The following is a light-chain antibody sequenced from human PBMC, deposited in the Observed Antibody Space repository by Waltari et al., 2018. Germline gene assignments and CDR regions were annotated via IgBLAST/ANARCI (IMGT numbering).Light chain of an antibody. Sequence: EIVLTQSPGTLSLSPGERATLSCRASQSVTINYLAWYHQKPGQPPSLLIYGASTRATGIPDRFSGSGSGTDFTLTISSVEPEDFAVYYCQRYGSSPLVSFGPGTKVDIK. CDR3: QRYGSSPLVS. CDR1: QSVTINY. V-gene: IGKV3-20*01. J-gene: IGKJ3*01. CDR2: GAS.